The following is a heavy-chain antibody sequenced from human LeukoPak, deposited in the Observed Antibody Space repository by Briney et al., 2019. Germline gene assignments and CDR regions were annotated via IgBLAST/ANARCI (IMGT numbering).Heavy chain of an antibody. V-gene: IGHV4-4*02. J-gene: IGHJ4*02. CDR2: IYHSGST. Sequence: SETLSLTCAVSGGSISSSNWWSWVRQPPGKGLEWLGEIYHSGSTNYNPSLKSRVTISVHTSKNQFSLKLSSVTAADTAVYYCASVLLWFGESEKLFDYWGQGTLVTVSS. CDR3: ASVLLWFGESEKLFDY. CDR1: GGSISSSNW. D-gene: IGHD3-10*01.